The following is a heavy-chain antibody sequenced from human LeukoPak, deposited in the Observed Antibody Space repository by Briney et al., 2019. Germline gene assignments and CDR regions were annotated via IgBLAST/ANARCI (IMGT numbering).Heavy chain of an antibody. Sequence: GGSLRLSCAASGFIFSTYWVTWVRQAPGMGLEWVANMRQDGGEMFYVDSVKGRCTISRDNAKNSLYLQMDGLRPEDTAVYYCARVRTEWYIDLWGRGTLVTVST. CDR2: MRQDGGEM. CDR1: GFIFSTYW. J-gene: IGHJ2*01. D-gene: IGHD2-8*02. CDR3: ARVRTEWYIDL. V-gene: IGHV3-7*01.